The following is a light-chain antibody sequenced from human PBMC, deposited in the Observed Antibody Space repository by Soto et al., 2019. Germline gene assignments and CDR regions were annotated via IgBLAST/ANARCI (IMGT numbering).Light chain of an antibody. CDR3: SSYTSSATRV. J-gene: IGLJ3*02. CDR2: DVS. CDR1: SSDVGDYKF. Sequence: QSALTQPASVSGSPGQSITISCTGTSSDVGDYKFVSWYQQHPGKAPKLMIYDVSNRPSGVSNRFSGSKSGNTASLTISGLQAEDEGDYYCSSYTSSATRVFGGGTKLTVL. V-gene: IGLV2-14*01.